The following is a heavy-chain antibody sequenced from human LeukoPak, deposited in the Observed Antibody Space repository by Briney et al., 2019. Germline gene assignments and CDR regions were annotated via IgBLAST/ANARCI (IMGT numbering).Heavy chain of an antibody. J-gene: IGHJ4*02. Sequence: GGSLRLSCAASGFSFSSYAMNWVRQAPGKGLEWVSTISGSGDNTYYTDSVKGRFTISRDNAKNTLYLQMNSLRAEDTAVYFCVNGYTYGHYWGQGTLVTVSS. V-gene: IGHV3-23*01. D-gene: IGHD5-18*01. CDR3: VNGYTYGHY. CDR2: ISGSGDNT. CDR1: GFSFSSYA.